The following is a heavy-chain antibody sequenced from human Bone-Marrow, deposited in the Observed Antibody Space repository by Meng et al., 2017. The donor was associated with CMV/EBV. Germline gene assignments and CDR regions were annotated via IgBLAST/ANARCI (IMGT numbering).Heavy chain of an antibody. CDR2: IFPRDSDT. CDR1: GYSFTSLW. V-gene: IGHV5-51*01. J-gene: IGHJ1*01. Sequence: GESLKLSCTGTGYSFTSLWIGWVRQMPGKGLEWMGLIFPRDSDTRYSPSFQGQVAFSADKSINTAYLQGGSLEASDTAMYYCASPRMATLFDWGQGTLVTVSS. D-gene: IGHD5-24*01. CDR3: ASPRMATLFD.